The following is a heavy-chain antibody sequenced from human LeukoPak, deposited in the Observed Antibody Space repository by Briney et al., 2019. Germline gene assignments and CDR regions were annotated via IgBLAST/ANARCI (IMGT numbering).Heavy chain of an antibody. CDR2: IYYSGST. Sequence: TSETLSLTCTVSGDSIKSDSYYWGWIRQPPGKGLEWIGTIYYSGSTYYNPSLKSRVTISVDTSKNQFSVKLSSVTAADTALYYCARHKEDFHDSSGPNFWYFDLWGRGTLVTVSS. D-gene: IGHD3-22*01. V-gene: IGHV4-39*01. J-gene: IGHJ2*01. CDR1: GDSIKSDSYY. CDR3: ARHKEDFHDSSGPNFWYFDL.